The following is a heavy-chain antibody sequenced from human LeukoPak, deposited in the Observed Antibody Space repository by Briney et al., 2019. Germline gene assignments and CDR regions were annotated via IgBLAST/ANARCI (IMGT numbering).Heavy chain of an antibody. CDR1: GFTLSNYW. CDR2: INRDGSIT. V-gene: IGHV3-74*01. Sequence: GGSVRLSCVASGFTLSNYWMHWVRQAPGKGLAWVSRINRDGSITNYADSVRGRFTISRDNARNTLDLQMNSLRAEDTALYYCVRDPFLSGDYWGLGTLVTVS. D-gene: IGHD3-3*01. J-gene: IGHJ4*02. CDR3: VRDPFLSGDY.